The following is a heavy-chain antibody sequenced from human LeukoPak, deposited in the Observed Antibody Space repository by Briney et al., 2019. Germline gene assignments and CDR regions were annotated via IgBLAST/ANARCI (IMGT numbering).Heavy chain of an antibody. D-gene: IGHD3-10*01. J-gene: IGHJ6*03. Sequence: GSSLRLSCAASGFTLGSYGTHWVRQAPGKGLGWVAFIWFDGSNKYYVDSVKGRFTISRDNSKYTLYLQMNSLRAEDTAVYYCARDGTSPMVQGVFFLRRHMDVWGKGTTVSVSS. CDR3: ARDGTSPMVQGVFFLRRHMDV. CDR1: GFTLGSYG. CDR2: IWFDGSNK. V-gene: IGHV3-33*01.